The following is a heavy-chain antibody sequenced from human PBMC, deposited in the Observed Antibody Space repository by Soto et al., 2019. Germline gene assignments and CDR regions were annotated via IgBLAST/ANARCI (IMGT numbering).Heavy chain of an antibody. J-gene: IGHJ4*02. D-gene: IGHD2-15*01. CDR3: ARDNRRTCSGGSCYIELFDY. CDR2: IWYDGSNK. V-gene: IGHV3-33*01. Sequence: GGSLRLSCAASGFTFSSYGMHWVRQAPGKGLEWVAVIWYDGSNKYYADSVKGRFTISRDNSKNTLYLQMNSLRAEDTAVYYCARDNRRTCSGGSCYIELFDYWGQGTLVTVSS. CDR1: GFTFSSYG.